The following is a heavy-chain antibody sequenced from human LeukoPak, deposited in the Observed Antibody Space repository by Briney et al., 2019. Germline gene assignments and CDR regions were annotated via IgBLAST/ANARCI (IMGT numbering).Heavy chain of an antibody. Sequence: KPGGTLRLSCAASGFTFSSYSMNWVRQAPGKGLEWVSSISSSSSYIYYADSVKGRFTISRDNAKNSLYLQMNSLRAEGTAVYYCAREEDYYDSSGYEDAFDIWGQGTMVTVSS. CDR2: ISSSSSYI. D-gene: IGHD3-22*01. V-gene: IGHV3-21*01. CDR1: GFTFSSYS. J-gene: IGHJ3*02. CDR3: AREEDYYDSSGYEDAFDI.